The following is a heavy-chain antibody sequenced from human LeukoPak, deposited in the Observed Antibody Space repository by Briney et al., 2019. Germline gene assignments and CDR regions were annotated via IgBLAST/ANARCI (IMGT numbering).Heavy chain of an antibody. CDR3: AREPDQYYYDSSGYFSYNWFDP. V-gene: IGHV4-61*02. D-gene: IGHD3-22*01. CDR1: GGSISSGSYY. Sequence: SETLSLTCTVSGGSISSGSYYWSWIRQPAGKGLEWIGRIYTSGSTNYNPSLKSRVTISVDTSKNQFSLKLSSVTAADTAVYYCAREPDQYYYDSSGYFSYNWFDPWGQGTLVTVSS. CDR2: IYTSGST. J-gene: IGHJ5*02.